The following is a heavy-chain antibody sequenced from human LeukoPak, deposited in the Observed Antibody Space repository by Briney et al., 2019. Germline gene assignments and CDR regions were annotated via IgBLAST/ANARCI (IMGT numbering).Heavy chain of an antibody. V-gene: IGHV3-21*01. CDR3: ARTTEGYCRSTSCYDFSDSYYMDV. CDR1: EFTFSSYT. J-gene: IGHJ6*03. Sequence: GGSLRLSCAASEFTFSSYTMNWVRQAPGKGLEWVSSISSSSSYIYYADSMKGRFTISRDNAKNSLYLQMNSLRAEDTAVYYCARTTEGYCRSTSCYDFSDSYYMDVWGKGTTVTISS. CDR2: ISSSSSYI. D-gene: IGHD2-2*01.